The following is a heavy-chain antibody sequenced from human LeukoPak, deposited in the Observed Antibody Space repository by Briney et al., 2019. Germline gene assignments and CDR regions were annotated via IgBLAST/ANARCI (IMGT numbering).Heavy chain of an antibody. CDR2: IKQDGSEI. Sequence: GGSLRLSCAASGFTFSSYWMKWVRQAPGKGLEWVANIKQDGSEIYYVDSVKGRFTISRDNAKNSLYLQMNSLRAEDTAVYYCARDPSSLRDSFDYWGQGTLVTVSS. CDR3: ARDPSSLRDSFDY. V-gene: IGHV3-7*01. CDR1: GFTFSSYW. J-gene: IGHJ4*02.